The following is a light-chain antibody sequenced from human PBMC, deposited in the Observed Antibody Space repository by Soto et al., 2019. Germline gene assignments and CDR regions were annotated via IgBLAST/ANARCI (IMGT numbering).Light chain of an antibody. CDR1: SSDVGSYNL. V-gene: IGLV2-23*02. CDR2: VVS. Sequence: QSVLTQPASVSGSPGQSITISCTGTSSDVGSYNLVSWYQQHPGKAPKLMIYVVSKRPSGVSNRFSGSKSGNTASLTISGLQAEDEADYYCCSYAGSSPYVVFGGGTKLTVL. CDR3: CSYAGSSPYVV. J-gene: IGLJ2*01.